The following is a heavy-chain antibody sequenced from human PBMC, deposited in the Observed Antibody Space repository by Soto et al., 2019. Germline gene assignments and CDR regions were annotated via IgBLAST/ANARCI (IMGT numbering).Heavy chain of an antibody. CDR3: ARFSYEGYFDY. CDR2: IYYSGST. J-gene: IGHJ4*02. Sequence: PSETLSLTCTVSGGSISSGDYYWSWIRQPPGKGLEWIGYIYYSGSTYYNPSLKSRVTMSVDTSKNQFSLKLSSVTAADTAVYYCARFSYEGYFDYWGQGTMVTVSS. CDR1: GGSISSGDYY. V-gene: IGHV4-30-4*01. D-gene: IGHD3-3*01.